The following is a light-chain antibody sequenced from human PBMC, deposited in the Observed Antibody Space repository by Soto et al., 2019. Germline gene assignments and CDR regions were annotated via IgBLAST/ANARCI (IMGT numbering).Light chain of an antibody. CDR1: QSVSSSY. CDR3: HLYGSSPFTT. Sequence: EIVLTQSPGTLSLSPGERATLSCRASQSVSSSYLAWYQQKPGQAPRLLIYGASSTATGIPDRFSGSGCGTDFSLTISTLEPDDFVVYYWHLYGSSPFTTFGQGTRLELK. V-gene: IGKV3-20*01. CDR2: GAS. J-gene: IGKJ5*01.